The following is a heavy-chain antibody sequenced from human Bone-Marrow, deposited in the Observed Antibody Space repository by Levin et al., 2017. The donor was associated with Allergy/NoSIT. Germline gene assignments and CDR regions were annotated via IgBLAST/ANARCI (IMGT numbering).Heavy chain of an antibody. CDR3: TTVSRRFRELPHGVY. CDR1: GFTFSNAW. D-gene: IGHD3-10*01. J-gene: IGHJ4*02. CDR2: IKSKTDGGTT. Sequence: TGGSLRLSCAASGFTFSNAWMSWVRQAPGKGLEWVGRIKSKTDGGTTDYAAPVKGRFTISRDDSKNTLYLQMNSLKTEDTAVYYCTTVSRRFRELPHGVYWGQGTLVTVSS. V-gene: IGHV3-15*01.